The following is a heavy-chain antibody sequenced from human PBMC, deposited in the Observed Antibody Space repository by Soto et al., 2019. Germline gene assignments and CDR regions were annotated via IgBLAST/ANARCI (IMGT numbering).Heavy chain of an antibody. CDR2: ISYDGSNI. J-gene: IGHJ5*02. V-gene: IGHV3-30-3*01. CDR1: GFTFSSYA. D-gene: IGHD2-15*01. CDR3: SSAIACSGRRCFHP. Sequence: QVQLVESGGGVVQPGRSLRLSCAASGFTFSSYAMHWVRQAPGKGLEWVAVISYDGSNIYYADSVKGRFTISRDNAKNTPSLQLNSKSVKDTAMDFYSSAIACSGRRCFHPGGQGTLVTVSS.